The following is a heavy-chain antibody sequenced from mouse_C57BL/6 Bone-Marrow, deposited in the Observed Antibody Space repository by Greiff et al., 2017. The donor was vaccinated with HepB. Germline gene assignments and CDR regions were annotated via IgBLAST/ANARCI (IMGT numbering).Heavy chain of an antibody. V-gene: IGHV5-17*01. Sequence: EVKLMESGGGLVKPGGSLKLSCAASGFTFSDYGMHWVRQAPEKGLEWVAYISSGSSTIYYADTVKGRFTISRDNAKNTLFLQMTSLRSEDTAMYYCARGDSNPYYFDYWGQGTTLTVSS. CDR3: ARGDSNPYYFDY. CDR2: ISSGSSTI. CDR1: GFTFSDYG. J-gene: IGHJ2*01. D-gene: IGHD2-5*01.